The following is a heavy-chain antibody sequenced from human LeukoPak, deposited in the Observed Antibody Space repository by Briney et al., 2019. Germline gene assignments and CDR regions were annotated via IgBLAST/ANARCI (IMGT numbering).Heavy chain of an antibody. CDR1: GGSFSGYY. CDR2: INHSGST. V-gene: IGHV4-34*01. CDR3: ASIRQTTARTDY. J-gene: IGHJ4*02. Sequence: SETLSLTCAVYGGSFSGYYWSWIRQPPGKGLEWIGEINHSGSTNYNPSLKSRVTISVDTSKNQFSLKLSSVTAADTAVYYCASIRQTTARTDYWGQGTLVTVSS. D-gene: IGHD4-17*01.